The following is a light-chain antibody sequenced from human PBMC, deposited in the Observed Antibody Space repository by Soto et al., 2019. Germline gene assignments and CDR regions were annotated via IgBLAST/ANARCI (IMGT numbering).Light chain of an antibody. Sequence: EIVLTQSPDTLSLSPGEIATLSCRASQTVIHNHLAWHQQKPGQTPRLLVYGASSRATGIPDRFSGSGSGTDFTLTISRLEPEDFAVYYCQQHGTSPITFGQWTRLEIK. J-gene: IGKJ5*01. V-gene: IGKV3-20*01. CDR2: GAS. CDR1: QTVIHNH. CDR3: QQHGTSPIT.